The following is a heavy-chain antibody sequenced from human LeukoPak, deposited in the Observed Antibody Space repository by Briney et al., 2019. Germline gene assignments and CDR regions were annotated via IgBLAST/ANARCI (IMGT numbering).Heavy chain of an antibody. CDR2: TYYRSKWYT. V-gene: IGHV6-1*01. Sequence: SQTLSPTCAISGDSVYSNSAAWNWIRQSPSRGLEWLGRTYYRSKWYTDYAVSVKSRITISSDTSKNQFSLQLNSVTPEDTAVYYCARDQLGMRNAFDIWGQGTMVTVSS. CDR3: ARDQLGMRNAFDI. D-gene: IGHD7-27*01. J-gene: IGHJ3*02. CDR1: GDSVYSNSAA.